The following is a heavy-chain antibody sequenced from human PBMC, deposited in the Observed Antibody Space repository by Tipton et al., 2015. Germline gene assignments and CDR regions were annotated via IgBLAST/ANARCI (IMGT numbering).Heavy chain of an antibody. V-gene: IGHV4-61*01. Sequence: TLSLTCTVTVDSVSSGSYYWSWIRQPPGKGLEWIGYISYTETSLYNPSLKCRVTISVDTSKNQFSLKLSSVTAADTAVYYCARDLEHGMDGWGQGTTVTVSS. CDR3: ARDLEHGMDG. CDR2: ISYTETS. D-gene: IGHD5-24*01. J-gene: IGHJ6*02. CDR1: VDSVSSGSYY.